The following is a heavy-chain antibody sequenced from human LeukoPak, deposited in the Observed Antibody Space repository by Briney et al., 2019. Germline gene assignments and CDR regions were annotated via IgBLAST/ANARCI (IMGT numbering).Heavy chain of an antibody. Sequence: ASVKVSCKASGYTFIGYYMHWVRQAPGQGLEWMGRINPNSGGTDYAQKFQGRVTMTRDSSISIAYLEFSSLRSDDTAAYNCAGDWSMTTLDYWGQGTLVTVSS. J-gene: IGHJ4*02. CDR2: INPNSGGT. CDR1: GYTFIGYY. V-gene: IGHV1-2*06. D-gene: IGHD4-17*01. CDR3: AGDWSMTTLDY.